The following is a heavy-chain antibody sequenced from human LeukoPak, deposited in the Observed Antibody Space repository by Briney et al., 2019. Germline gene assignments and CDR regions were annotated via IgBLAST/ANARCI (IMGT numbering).Heavy chain of an antibody. CDR2: IQNSAAT. CDR3: ATDYSNFYGMDV. CDR1: GGSVNSGSYF. Sequence: SETLSLTCTVSGGSVNSGSYFWSWFRQPPGTRLEWIGYIQNSAATNYNPSLESRVAIFVDSSKDQFSLRVTSVTAADTAVYYCATDYSNFYGMDVWAKGLRSPSP. D-gene: IGHD4-11*01. V-gene: IGHV4-61*01. J-gene: IGHJ6*02.